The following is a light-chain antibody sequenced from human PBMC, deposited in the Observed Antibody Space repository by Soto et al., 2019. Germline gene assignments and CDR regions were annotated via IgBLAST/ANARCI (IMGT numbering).Light chain of an antibody. Sequence: DVQMTQSPSSLSAFVGDRVTITCRASQGIAPYLAWFQQKPGKVPKLLIYATSTLQSGVPSRFSGSGSGTDFTLTIISLQPEDVATYYCQKYNTAPLTFGGGTKVDIK. J-gene: IGKJ4*01. CDR3: QKYNTAPLT. V-gene: IGKV1-27*01. CDR2: ATS. CDR1: QGIAPY.